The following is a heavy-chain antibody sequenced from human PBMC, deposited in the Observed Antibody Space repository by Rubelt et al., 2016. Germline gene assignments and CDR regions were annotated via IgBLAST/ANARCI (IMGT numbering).Heavy chain of an antibody. CDR2: IHYSGIT. CDR3: ARGPQYYDSSGYTTYFDL. Sequence: QLQVEESGPGLVKPSETLSLTCSVSGGSIRSATSYWGWIRQPPGKGLEWIGSIHYSGITYDNPSLKSRVTISLATSKNQFSLKLAYVTAADTAVYYWARGPQYYDSSGYTTYFDLWGQGTLVTVAS. CDR1: GGSIRSATSY. D-gene: IGHD3-22*01. V-gene: IGHV4-39*07. J-gene: IGHJ4*02.